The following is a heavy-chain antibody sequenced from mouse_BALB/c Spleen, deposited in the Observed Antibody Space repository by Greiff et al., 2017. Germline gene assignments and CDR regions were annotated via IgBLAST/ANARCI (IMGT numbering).Heavy chain of an antibody. D-gene: IGHD1-1*01. CDR1: GYSITSDYA. J-gene: IGHJ3*01. CDR3: ARSDYGSSPWFAY. Sequence: EVQGVESGPGLVKPSQSLSLTCTVTGYSITSDYAWNWIRQFPGNKLEWMGYISYSGSTSYNPSLKSRISITRDTSKNQFFLQLNSVTTEDTATYYCARSDYGSSPWFAYWGQGTLVTVSA. CDR2: ISYSGST. V-gene: IGHV3-2*02.